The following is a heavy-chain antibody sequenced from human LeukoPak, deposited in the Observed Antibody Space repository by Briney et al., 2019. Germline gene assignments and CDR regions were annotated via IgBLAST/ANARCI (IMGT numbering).Heavy chain of an antibody. J-gene: IGHJ1*01. CDR2: ISAYNGNT. CDR3: ARDDYRKRDFHH. D-gene: IGHD4-11*01. CDR1: GYTFTSYG. Sequence: ASVKVSCKASGYTFTSYGISWLRQAPGQGLEWMGWISAYNGNTNYAQKLQGRVTMTTDTSTSTAYMELRSLRSDDTAVYYCARDDYRKRDFHHWGQGTLVTVSS. V-gene: IGHV1-18*01.